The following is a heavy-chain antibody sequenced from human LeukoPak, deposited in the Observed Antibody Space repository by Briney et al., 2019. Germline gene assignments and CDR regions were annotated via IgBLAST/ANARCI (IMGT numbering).Heavy chain of an antibody. Sequence: PSQTLSLTCTVSGDSISSGSYYWTWIRQPAGKGLEWIGRIYSSGSANYNPSLKSRVTISVDTSTNQFSLNLSSVTAADTAVYYCARDQSTSCYTCYNWFDPWGQGTLVTVSS. V-gene: IGHV4-61*02. CDR3: ARDQSTSCYTCYNWFDP. D-gene: IGHD2-2*02. J-gene: IGHJ5*02. CDR1: GDSISSGSYY. CDR2: IYSSGSA.